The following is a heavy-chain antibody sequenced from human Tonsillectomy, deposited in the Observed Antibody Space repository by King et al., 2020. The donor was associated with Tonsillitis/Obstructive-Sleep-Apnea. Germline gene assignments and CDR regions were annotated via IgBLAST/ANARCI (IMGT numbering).Heavy chain of an antibody. Sequence: VQLVESGGGLVKPGGSLRLSCAASGFTFSDYYMSWIRQAPGKGLEWVAYISSSRRYTNYADSVKGRFTISRDNAKNSLYLQMNSLRAEDTAVYYCARVPRPYCSRTSCYDVGFDYWGQGTLVTVSS. CDR1: GFTFSDYY. V-gene: IGHV3-11*05. CDR3: ARVPRPYCSRTSCYDVGFDY. D-gene: IGHD2-2*01. J-gene: IGHJ4*02. CDR2: ISSSRRYT.